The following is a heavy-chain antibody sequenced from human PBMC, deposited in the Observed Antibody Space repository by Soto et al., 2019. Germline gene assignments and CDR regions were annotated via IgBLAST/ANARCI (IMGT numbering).Heavy chain of an antibody. CDR3: ASRDYDILTGYYMLDAFDI. CDR1: GFTFSSYG. Sequence: QVQLVESGGGVVQPGRSLRLSCAASGFTFSSYGMHWVRQPPGKGLEWVAVIWYDGTNKYYADSVKARFTISRDISKNTLYVQMNSLRAEDTAVYYCASRDYDILTGYYMLDAFDIWGQGTMVTVSS. D-gene: IGHD3-9*01. V-gene: IGHV3-33*01. CDR2: IWYDGTNK. J-gene: IGHJ3*02.